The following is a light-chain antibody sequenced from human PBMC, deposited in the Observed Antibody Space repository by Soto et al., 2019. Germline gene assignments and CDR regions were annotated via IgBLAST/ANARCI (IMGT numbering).Light chain of an antibody. V-gene: IGKV1-39*01. CDR1: ESLSNL. J-gene: IGKJ4*01. Sequence: DIQMAQSPSTLSASVGDRVTITCRASESLSNLLAWYQQKPGRAPDLLIYKASNLQSGVPSRFSGSGSGTDFTLTITSLQPEDFATYYCQQSYSTPLTFGGGTKVDIK. CDR3: QQSYSTPLT. CDR2: KAS.